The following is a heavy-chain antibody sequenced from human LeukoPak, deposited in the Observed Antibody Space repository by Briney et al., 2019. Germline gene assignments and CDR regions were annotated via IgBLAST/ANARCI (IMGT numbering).Heavy chain of an antibody. V-gene: IGHV3-21*01. D-gene: IGHD6-19*01. CDR2: IRRYSDYI. CDR1: GFTFSSYS. CDR3: ARDRPEGRAVAAAFDY. J-gene: IGHJ4*02. Sequence: GGSLRLSCAASGFTFSSYSMTWVRQTPGKGLEWVSSIRRYSDYIYIADSVKGRFSVSRDNAKNSLYMQMNSLRAEDTAVYYCARDRPEGRAVAAAFDYWGQGTLVTAFS.